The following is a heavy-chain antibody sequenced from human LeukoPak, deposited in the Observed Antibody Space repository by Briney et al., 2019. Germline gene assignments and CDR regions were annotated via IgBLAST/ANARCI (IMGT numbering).Heavy chain of an antibody. CDR1: GGSISSSSYY. V-gene: IGHV4-61*05. D-gene: IGHD5-24*01. CDR3: ARTLFGGDGYNLGY. J-gene: IGHJ4*02. Sequence: SETLSLTCTVSGGSISSSSYYWGWIRQPPGKGLEWIGYIYYSGSTNYNPSLKSRVTISVDTSKNQFSLKLSSVTAADTAVYYCARTLFGGDGYNLGYWGQGTLVTVSS. CDR2: IYYSGST.